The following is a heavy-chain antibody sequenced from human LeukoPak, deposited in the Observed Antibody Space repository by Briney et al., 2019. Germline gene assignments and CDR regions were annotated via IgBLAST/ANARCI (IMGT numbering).Heavy chain of an antibody. Sequence: PGRSLRLSCAASGFTVSSNYMSWVRQAPGKGLEWVSVIYSGGSTYYADSVKGRFTISRDNSKNTLYLQMNSLRAEDTAVYYCARDTITFGGVIVPLDYWGQGTLVTVSS. D-gene: IGHD3-16*02. CDR2: IYSGGST. CDR3: ARDTITFGGVIVPLDY. J-gene: IGHJ4*02. CDR1: GFTVSSNY. V-gene: IGHV3-53*01.